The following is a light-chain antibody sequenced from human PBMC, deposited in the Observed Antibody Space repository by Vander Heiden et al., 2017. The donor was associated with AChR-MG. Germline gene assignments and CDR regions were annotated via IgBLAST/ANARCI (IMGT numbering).Light chain of an antibody. Sequence: SSELTQDPAVSVALGQTVRITCQGDSLRSYYASWYQQKPGQAPVHVIYGKNHRRSGIPDRFSGSSSGNTASLTITGAQAEDEADYYCNSRDSSGNHLRVVFGGGTKLTVL. V-gene: IGLV3-19*01. J-gene: IGLJ2*01. CDR3: NSRDSSGNHLRVV. CDR2: GKN. CDR1: SLRSYY.